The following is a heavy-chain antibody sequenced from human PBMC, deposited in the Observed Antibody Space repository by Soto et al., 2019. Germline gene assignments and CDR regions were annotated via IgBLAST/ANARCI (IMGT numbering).Heavy chain of an antibody. CDR1: GFTFSSYW. CDR3: ARDRPSSSGWYYYYYMDV. J-gene: IGHJ6*03. Sequence: PGGSLRLSCAASGFTFSSYWMSWVRQAPGKGLEWVANIKQDGSEKYYVDSVKGRFTISRDNAKNSLYLQMNSLRAEDTAVYYCARDRPSSSGWYYYYYMDVWGKGTTVTVSS. CDR2: IKQDGSEK. V-gene: IGHV3-7*01. D-gene: IGHD6-19*01.